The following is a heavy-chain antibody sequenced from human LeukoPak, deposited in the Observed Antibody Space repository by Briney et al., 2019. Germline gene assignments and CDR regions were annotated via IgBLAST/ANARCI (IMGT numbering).Heavy chain of an antibody. CDR3: ATIGLRFLEWLSGGDGY. D-gene: IGHD3-3*01. CDR1: GFTFSSYA. CDR2: ISGSGGST. Sequence: GGSLRLSCAASGFTFSSYAMSWVRQAPGKGLEWVSAISGSGGSTYYADSVKGRFTISRDNSKNTLYLQMNSLRAEDTAVYYCATIGLRFLEWLSGGDGYWGQGTLVTVSS. J-gene: IGHJ4*02. V-gene: IGHV3-23*01.